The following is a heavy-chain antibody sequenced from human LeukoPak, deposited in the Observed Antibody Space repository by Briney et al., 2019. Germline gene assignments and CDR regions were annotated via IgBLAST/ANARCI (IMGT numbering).Heavy chain of an antibody. D-gene: IGHD2-21*02. CDR3: ARGRPGVTANHAFDY. CDR2: IYHSGST. Sequence: TSETLSLTCTVSGGSISSYYWSWIRQPPGKGLEWIGYIYHSGSTNYNPSLKSRVTISVDTSKDQFSLKLSSVTAADTAVYYCARGRPGVTANHAFDYWGQGTLVTVSS. J-gene: IGHJ4*02. CDR1: GGSISSYY. V-gene: IGHV4-59*01.